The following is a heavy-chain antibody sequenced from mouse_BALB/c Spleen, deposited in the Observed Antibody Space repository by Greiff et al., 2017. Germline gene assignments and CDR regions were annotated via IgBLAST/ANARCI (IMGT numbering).Heavy chain of an antibody. J-gene: IGHJ3*01. V-gene: IGHV5-9-4*01. CDR3: AKYGYDGAWFAY. Sequence: DVQLVESGGGLVQPGGSRKLSCAASGFTFSSFGMHWVRQAPEKGLEWVAEISSGGSYTYYPDTVTGRFTITRDNAKNTLYLEMSSLRSEDTAMYYCAKYGYDGAWFAYWGQGTLVTVSA. CDR1: GFTFSSFG. CDR2: ISSGGSYT. D-gene: IGHD2-2*01.